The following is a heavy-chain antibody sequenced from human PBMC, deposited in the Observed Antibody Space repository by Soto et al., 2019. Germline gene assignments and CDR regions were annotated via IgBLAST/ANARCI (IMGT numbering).Heavy chain of an antibody. D-gene: IGHD3-3*01. CDR1: GGTFSSYA. CDR2: IIPIFGTA. J-gene: IGHJ5*02. V-gene: IGHV1-69*06. Sequence: QVQLVQSGAEVKKPGSSVKVSCKASGGTFSSYAISWVRQAPGQGLEWMGGIIPIFGTANYAQKFQGRVTITADKSKSTASMELSSLRCEETAVYYCARGYFHAGSSSGRGNYDFWSGYIEGSGPFGPWGQGTLVTVSS. CDR3: ARGYFHAGSSSGRGNYDFWSGYIEGSGPFGP.